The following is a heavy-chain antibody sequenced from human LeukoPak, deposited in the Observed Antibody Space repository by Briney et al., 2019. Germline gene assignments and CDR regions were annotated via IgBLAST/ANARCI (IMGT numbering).Heavy chain of an antibody. CDR2: IYYSGST. V-gene: IGHV4-31*03. D-gene: IGHD5/OR15-5a*01. CDR1: GGFISSGGYY. CDR3: ARGVSGLLDY. J-gene: IGHJ4*02. Sequence: SETLSLTCTVSGGFISSGGYYWSWIRQHPGKGLEWIGYIYYSGSTYYNPSLKSRVTISVDTSKNQFSLKLSSVTAADTAVYYCARGVSGLLDYWGQGTLVTVSS.